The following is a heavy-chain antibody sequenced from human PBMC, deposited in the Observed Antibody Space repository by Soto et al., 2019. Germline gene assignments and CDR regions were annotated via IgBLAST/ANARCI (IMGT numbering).Heavy chain of an antibody. Sequence: SETLSLTCAVYGGSFSGYYWSWIRQPPGKGLEWIGEINHSGSTNYNPSLKSRVTISVDTSKNQFSLKLSSVTAADTAVYYCAREGYSSSWYTGLDYWGQGTLVTVSS. CDR2: INHSGST. CDR3: AREGYSSSWYTGLDY. D-gene: IGHD6-13*01. CDR1: GGSFSGYY. V-gene: IGHV4-34*01. J-gene: IGHJ4*02.